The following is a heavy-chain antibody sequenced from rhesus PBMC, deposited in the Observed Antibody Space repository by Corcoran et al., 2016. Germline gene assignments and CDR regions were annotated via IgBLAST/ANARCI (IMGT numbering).Heavy chain of an antibody. CDR1: GGSISGRY. V-gene: IGHV4-169*02. J-gene: IGHJ5-1*01. Sequence: LQLQESGPGLVKPSETLSVTCAVPGGSISGRYCSWIRQAPGKGLEWIGYIYGSGSSTNYNPSLKSRVTLSVDTSKNQFSLKLSSVTAADTAVYYCVRDEYAIVDNRFDVWGPGVLVTASS. CDR2: IYGSGSST. D-gene: IGHD3-16*01. CDR3: VRDEYAIVDNRFDV.